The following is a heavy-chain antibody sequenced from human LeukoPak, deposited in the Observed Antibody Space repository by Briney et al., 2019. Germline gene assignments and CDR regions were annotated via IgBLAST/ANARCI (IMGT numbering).Heavy chain of an antibody. D-gene: IGHD1-1*01. CDR2: MNPNSGNT. CDR3: ASAALVNTNWYYFDY. Sequence: VSCKASGYTFISYDINWVRQATGQGLEWMGWMNPNSGNTGYAQKLQGRVTMTRNTSISTAYMELSSLRSEDTAVYYCASAALVNTNWYYFDYWGQGTLVTVSS. CDR1: GYTFISYD. J-gene: IGHJ4*02. V-gene: IGHV1-8*01.